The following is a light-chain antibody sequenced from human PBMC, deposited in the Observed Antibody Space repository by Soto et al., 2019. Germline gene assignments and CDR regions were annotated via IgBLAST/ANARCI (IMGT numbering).Light chain of an antibody. J-gene: IGKJ2*01. CDR2: EAS. V-gene: IGKV3-11*01. CDR1: QSCSSY. CDR3: QQRSYWPPYT. Sequence: EIVLTQSPATLSLSPGARATLSCRASQSCSSYLAWYQQKPGQAPRLLLYEASNRATGIPARFSGSGSGTDFTLTISSLESEDSAVYYCQQRSYWPPYTFGQGTKVDIK.